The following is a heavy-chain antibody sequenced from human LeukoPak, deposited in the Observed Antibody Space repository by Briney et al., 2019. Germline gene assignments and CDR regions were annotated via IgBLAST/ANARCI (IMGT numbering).Heavy chain of an antibody. V-gene: IGHV4-4*08. CDR3: AREYYYDSSGWYYFDY. CDR2: IYYSGST. D-gene: IGHD3-22*01. J-gene: IGHJ4*02. Sequence: SETLSLTCTVSGGSISSYYWSWIRQPPGKGLEWIGYIYYSGSTNYNPSLKSRVTISVDTSKNQFSLKLSSVTAADTAVYYCAREYYYDSSGWYYFDYWGQGTLVTVSS. CDR1: GGSISSYY.